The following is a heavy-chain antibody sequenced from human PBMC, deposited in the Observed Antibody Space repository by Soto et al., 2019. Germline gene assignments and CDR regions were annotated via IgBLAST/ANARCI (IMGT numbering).Heavy chain of an antibody. CDR1: GFTFSSYA. V-gene: IGHV3-64D*08. CDR3: VKSRAILTGYSPSFDY. CDR2: ISSNGGST. Sequence: GGSLRLSCSASGFTFSSYAMHWVRQAPGKGLEYVSAISSNGGSTYYADSVKGRFTISRDNSKNTLYLQMSSLRAEDTAVYYCVKSRAILTGYSPSFDYWGQGTLVTVSS. D-gene: IGHD3-9*01. J-gene: IGHJ4*02.